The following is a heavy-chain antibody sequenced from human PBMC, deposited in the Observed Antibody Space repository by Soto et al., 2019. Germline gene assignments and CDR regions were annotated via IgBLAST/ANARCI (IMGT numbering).Heavy chain of an antibody. CDR3: ARARSSSSWYRGAFDI. CDR1: GYTFTSYG. D-gene: IGHD6-13*01. V-gene: IGHV1-18*01. CDR2: ISAYNGNT. J-gene: IGHJ3*02. Sequence: ASVKVSCKASGYTFTSYGISWVRQAPGQGLEWMGWISAYNGNTNYAQKLQGRVTMTTDTSTSTAYMELRSLRSDDTAVYYCARARSSSSWYRGAFDIWGQGTMVTVSS.